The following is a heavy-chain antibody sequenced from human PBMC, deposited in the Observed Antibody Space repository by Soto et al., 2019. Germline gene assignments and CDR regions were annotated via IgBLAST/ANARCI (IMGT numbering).Heavy chain of an antibody. Sequence: QVQLQESGPGLVKSSQTLALSCTVSGGSINSGVFHWSWIRQHPGKGLEWIGFIYYSGSTYYNPSLKSRVYISIDTSKHQFSLKLSSVTAADTAVYFCARRGALWGWFDPWGQGTLVTVSS. V-gene: IGHV4-31*03. J-gene: IGHJ5*02. CDR1: GGSINSGVFH. CDR3: ARRGALWGWFDP. CDR2: IYYSGST. D-gene: IGHD3-16*01.